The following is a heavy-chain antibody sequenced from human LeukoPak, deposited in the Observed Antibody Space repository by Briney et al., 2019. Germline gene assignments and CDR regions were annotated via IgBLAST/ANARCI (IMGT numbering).Heavy chain of an antibody. CDR1: GYTFTSYA. Sequence: ASVKVSCKASGYTFTSYAMNWVRQAPGQGLEWMGWFNTNTGNPTYAQGFTGRFVFSLDTSVSTAYLQISSLKAEDTAVYYCARDRAAAAPAAFDIWGQGTMVTVSS. J-gene: IGHJ3*02. V-gene: IGHV7-4-1*02. CDR3: ARDRAAAAPAAFDI. CDR2: FNTNTGNP. D-gene: IGHD6-13*01.